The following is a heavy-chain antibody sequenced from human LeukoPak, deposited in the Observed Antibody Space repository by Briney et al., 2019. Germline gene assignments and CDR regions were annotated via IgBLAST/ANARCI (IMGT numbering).Heavy chain of an antibody. J-gene: IGHJ4*02. Sequence: PGGSLRLSCAASGFTFSSYAMSWVRQAPGKGLERVGTISPDGSGKYYVDSVKGRVTISRDNAKTSLYLQINSLRADDTALYFCARGIVEVVGASDHFDYWGQGTLITVSS. D-gene: IGHD2-15*01. CDR2: ISPDGSGK. CDR1: GFTFSSYA. V-gene: IGHV3-7*01. CDR3: ARGIVEVVGASDHFDY.